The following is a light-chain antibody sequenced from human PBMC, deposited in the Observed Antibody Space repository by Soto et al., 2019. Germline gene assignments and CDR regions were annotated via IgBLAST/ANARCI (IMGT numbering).Light chain of an antibody. CDR1: QSLSSSF. V-gene: IGKV3-20*01. CDR2: GAS. J-gene: IGKJ1*01. CDR3: QPFATIRS. Sequence: EIVLTQSPGTLSLSPGQRATPSCRASQSLSSSFLAWYQQKPGQAPRLIIYGASSRDAGIPDRFSGSGSGTELGRNISRLEPEDFAVYYCQPFATIRSVGQGTKVDI.